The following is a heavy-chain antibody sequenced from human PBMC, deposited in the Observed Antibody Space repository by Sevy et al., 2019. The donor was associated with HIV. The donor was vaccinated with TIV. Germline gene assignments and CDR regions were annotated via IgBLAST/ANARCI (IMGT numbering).Heavy chain of an antibody. V-gene: IGHV3-7*01. CDR3: AHETFGRFES. D-gene: IGHD3-16*01. J-gene: IGHJ4*02. Sequence: GGSLRLSCAASGFTFSANWMNWVRQAPGKGLEWVANIKADGSDKHYVDSVEGRFTTSRDNANNLLFLQMNSLRVEDTAVYYCAHETFGRFESWGQGTLVTVSS. CDR2: IKADGSDK. CDR1: GFTFSANW.